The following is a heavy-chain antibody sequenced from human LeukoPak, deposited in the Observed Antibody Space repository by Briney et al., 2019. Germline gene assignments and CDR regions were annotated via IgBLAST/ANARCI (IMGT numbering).Heavy chain of an antibody. J-gene: IGHJ4*02. CDR2: ISPGGQTT. CDR3: AVGRDIRVAGPGGYFDY. Sequence: GGSLRLSSAASVFTFSDYHMNWIPEAPGKGLEKISYISPGGQTTYFADSVKGRVTLSRDNAKNSLSLQMNSLTADDTTVYFCAVGRDIRVAGPGGYFDYWGQGTLVAVSS. CDR1: VFTFSDYH. V-gene: IGHV3-11*01. D-gene: IGHD5-12*01.